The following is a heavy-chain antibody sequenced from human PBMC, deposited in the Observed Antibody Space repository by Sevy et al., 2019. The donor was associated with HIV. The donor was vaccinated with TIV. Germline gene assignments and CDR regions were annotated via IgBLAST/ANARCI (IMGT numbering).Heavy chain of an antibody. J-gene: IGHJ5*02. CDR2: IYHSGYT. D-gene: IGHD3-16*01. V-gene: IGHV4-4*02. Sequence: KQSQTLSLTCAVSGGSISSVNWWHWVRQPPGKGLEWIGEIYHSGYTNYNPSLKSRVTISVDNSKNQFSLKLSFVTAADTAVYYCARGGETPRGFDPWGQGSLVSVSS. CDR1: GGSISSVNW. CDR3: ARGGETPRGFDP.